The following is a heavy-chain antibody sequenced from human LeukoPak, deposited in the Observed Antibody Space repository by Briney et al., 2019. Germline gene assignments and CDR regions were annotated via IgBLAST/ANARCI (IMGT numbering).Heavy chain of an antibody. CDR1: GITYEDYA. CDR2: ISGGGRST. D-gene: IGHD3-22*01. J-gene: IGHJ4*02. V-gene: IGHV3-23*01. CDR3: AQLDFLRSDYFES. Sequence: GGSLRLSCVASGITYEDYAFSWVRQAPGKGLEWVSVISGGGRSTSYADSLKGRFTISRDNSKNTLYLQMNSLRAEDTAVYYCAQLDFLRSDYFESWGQGTLVTVSS.